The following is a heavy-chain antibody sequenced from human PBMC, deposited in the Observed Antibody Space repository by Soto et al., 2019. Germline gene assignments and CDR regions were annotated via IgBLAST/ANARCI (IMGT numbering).Heavy chain of an antibody. CDR3: AHRLCDSSCYWDVGFFDF. J-gene: IGHJ4*02. V-gene: IGHV2-5*02. Sequence: SGPTLVNPTQTLTLTCTFSGFSLSTSGVGVGWIRQPPGKALECLALIYWDDDKRYSPSLKSRLSVTKDTSNNQVVLTLTNMDPVDSGTYFCAHRLCDSSCYWDVGFFDFWGQGALVTVSS. D-gene: IGHD2-15*01. CDR1: GFSLSTSGVG. CDR2: IYWDDDK.